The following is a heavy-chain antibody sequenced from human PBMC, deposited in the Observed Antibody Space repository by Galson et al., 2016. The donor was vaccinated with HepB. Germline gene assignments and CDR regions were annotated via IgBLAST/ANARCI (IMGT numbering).Heavy chain of an antibody. CDR2: IYYTGSL. Sequence: SETLSLTCTVSGDSMRNYSWSWIRQPPGRGLEWIGYIYYTGSLSYNPSLKSRVTISVDPPKYQFSLRLSSVSPADTAVYYCARVSPSVVYGMDVWGQGTTVSVAS. V-gene: IGHV4-59*01. CDR3: ARVSPSVVYGMDV. J-gene: IGHJ6*02. CDR1: GDSMRNYS.